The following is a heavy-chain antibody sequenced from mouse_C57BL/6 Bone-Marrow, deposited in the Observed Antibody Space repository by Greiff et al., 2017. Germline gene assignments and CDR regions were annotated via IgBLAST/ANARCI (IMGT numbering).Heavy chain of an antibody. J-gene: IGHJ2*01. CDR2: IDPEDGDT. Sequence: EVKLMESGAELVRPGASVKLSCTASGFNIKDYYMHWVKQRPEQGLEWIGRIDPEDGDTEYAPKFQGKATMTADTSSNTAYLQLSSLTSEDTAVYYCTLITTVVGGFDYWGQGTTLTVSS. CDR1: GFNIKDYY. V-gene: IGHV14-1*01. CDR3: TLITTVVGGFDY. D-gene: IGHD1-1*01.